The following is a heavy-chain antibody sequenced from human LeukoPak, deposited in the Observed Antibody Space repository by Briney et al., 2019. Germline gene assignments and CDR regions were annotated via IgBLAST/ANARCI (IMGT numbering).Heavy chain of an antibody. J-gene: IGHJ5*02. CDR3: ARASYCSSTSCSEDDNWFDP. CDR1: GGTFSSYA. CDR2: IIPIFGTA. Sequence: ASVTVSCKASGGTFSSYAISWVRQAPGQGLEWMGRIIPIFGTANYAQKFQGRVTITTDESTSTAYMELSSLRSEDTAVYYCARASYCSSTSCSEDDNWFDPWGQGTLVTVSS. D-gene: IGHD2-2*01. V-gene: IGHV1-69*05.